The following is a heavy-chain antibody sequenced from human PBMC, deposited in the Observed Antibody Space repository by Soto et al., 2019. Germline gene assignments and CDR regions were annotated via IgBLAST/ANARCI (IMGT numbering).Heavy chain of an antibody. CDR1: GYTFTGYY. D-gene: IGHD3-10*01. J-gene: IGHJ4*02. Sequence: ASVKCSCKAAGYTFTGYYMHWVRQAPGQGLEWMGWINPNSGGTNYAQKFQGRVTMTRDTSTSTVYMELSSLRSEDTAVYYCARHYGSGSYYIIDWGQGTLVTVSS. CDR3: ARHYGSGSYYIID. V-gene: IGHV1-2*02. CDR2: INPNSGGT.